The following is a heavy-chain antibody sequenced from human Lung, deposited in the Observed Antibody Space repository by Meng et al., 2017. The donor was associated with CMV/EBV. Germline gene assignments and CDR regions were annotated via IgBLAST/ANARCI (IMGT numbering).Heavy chain of an antibody. CDR3: ARTRIEVEPDGRKIKYYNYGMDV. D-gene: IGHD2-2*01. CDR1: GYTFTTYD. CDR2: MNPNSGNT. V-gene: IGHV1-8*01. Sequence: ASXXVSXKASGYTFTTYDINWVRQATGQGLEWMGWMNPNSGNTGYAQKFQGRVTLTRVTSISTAYMELSSLTSDDTAVYYCARTRIEVEPDGRKIKYYNYGMDVXRHGXTVTVSS. J-gene: IGHJ6*02.